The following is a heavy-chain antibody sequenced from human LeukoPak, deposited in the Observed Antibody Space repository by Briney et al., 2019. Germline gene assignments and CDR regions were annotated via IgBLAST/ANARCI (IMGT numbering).Heavy chain of an antibody. J-gene: IGHJ4*02. V-gene: IGHV4-39*01. Sequence: SETLSLTCTVSGGSISSSSYYWGWIRQPPGKGLEWIGRIYYIGSTYYNPSLKSRVTISVDTSKNQFSLKLSSVTAADTAVYYCARLRCSSTSCYSSDNRIDYWGQGTLVTVSS. D-gene: IGHD2-2*01. CDR3: ARLRCSSTSCYSSDNRIDY. CDR1: GGSISSSSYY. CDR2: IYYIGST.